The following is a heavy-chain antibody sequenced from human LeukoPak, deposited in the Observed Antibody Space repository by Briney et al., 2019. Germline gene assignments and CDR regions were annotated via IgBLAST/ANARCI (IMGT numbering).Heavy chain of an antibody. D-gene: IGHD5-24*01. CDR3: ATNGGRWLQLQVEYFDY. Sequence: SVKVSCKASGGTFSSYAISWVRQAPGQGLEWMGRIIPIFGTANYAQKFQGRVTITTDESTSTAYMGLSSLRSEDTAVYYCATNGGRWLQLQVEYFDYWGQGTLVTVSS. CDR1: GGTFSSYA. J-gene: IGHJ4*02. CDR2: IIPIFGTA. V-gene: IGHV1-69*05.